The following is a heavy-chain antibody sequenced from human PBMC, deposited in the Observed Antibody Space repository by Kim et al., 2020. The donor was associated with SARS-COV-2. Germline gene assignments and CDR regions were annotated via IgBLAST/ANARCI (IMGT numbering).Heavy chain of an antibody. CDR2: IYPGDSDT. CDR1: GYSFTSYW. CDR3: ARDRAAARTVHYGMDV. D-gene: IGHD6-13*01. J-gene: IGHJ6*02. Sequence: GESLKISCTGSGYSFTSYWIGWVRQMPGKGLEWRGIIYPGDSDTRYSSSFQGQVTISADKSISTAYLQWSSLKASDTAMYYCARDRAAARTVHYGMDVWGQVTTVTVSS. V-gene: IGHV5-51*01.